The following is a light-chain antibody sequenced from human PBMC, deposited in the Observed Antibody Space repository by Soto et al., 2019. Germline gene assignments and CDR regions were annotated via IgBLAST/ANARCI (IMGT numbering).Light chain of an antibody. V-gene: IGLV2-14*01. CDR1: SSDVGFYNY. CDR3: SSYANGRTYV. Sequence: QSALTQPASVSGSPGQSITISCTGTSSDVGFYNYVSWYQQQHPGKAPKLMIYEVDNRPSGVSIRFSGSKSGNTASLTISGLQAEDEADYYCSSYANGRTYVLGTGTQVTVL. CDR2: EVD. J-gene: IGLJ1*01.